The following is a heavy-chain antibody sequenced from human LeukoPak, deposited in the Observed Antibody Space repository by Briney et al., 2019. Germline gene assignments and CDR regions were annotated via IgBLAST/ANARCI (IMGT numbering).Heavy chain of an antibody. J-gene: IGHJ4*02. CDR3: TTDVMWGGGYEFDY. Sequence: PGGSLRLSCAASGFTFSNAWMSWDRQAPGKGLEWVGRIKSKADGGTTDYAAPVKGRFTLSRDDSKNTLYLQMNSLKTEDTAVYYCTTDVMWGGGYEFDYWGQGTLVTVSS. CDR1: GFTFSNAW. CDR2: IKSKADGGTT. D-gene: IGHD5-12*01. V-gene: IGHV3-15*01.